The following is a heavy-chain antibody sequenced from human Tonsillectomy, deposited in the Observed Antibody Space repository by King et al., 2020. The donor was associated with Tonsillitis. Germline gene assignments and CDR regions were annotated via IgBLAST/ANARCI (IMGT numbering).Heavy chain of an antibody. V-gene: IGHV4-59*01. CDR2: IYYSGST. J-gene: IGHJ5*02. CDR3: ARGPPHGSGSYYNNPNWFDP. D-gene: IGHD3-10*01. CDR1: GGSISSYY. Sequence: QLQESGPGLVKPSETLSLTCTVSGGSISSYYWSWIRQPPGKGLEWIGYIYYSGSTNYNPSLKSRVTISVDTSKNQFSLKLSSVTAADTAVYYCARGPPHGSGSYYNNPNWFDPWGQGTLVTVSS.